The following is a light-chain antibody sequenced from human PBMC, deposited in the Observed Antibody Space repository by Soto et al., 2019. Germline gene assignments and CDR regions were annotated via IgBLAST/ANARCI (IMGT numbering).Light chain of an antibody. V-gene: IGKV3-15*01. J-gene: IGKJ4*01. CDR2: GAS. CDR1: QSVSSN. CDR3: QQYNNWPPLT. Sequence: EIVMTQSPATLSVSPGERATLSCRASQSVSSNLAGYQQKPGQAPRLLISGASTRATGIPARFSGSGSGTEFTLTIGSLQSEDFAVYYCQQYNNWPPLTFGGGTKVEIK.